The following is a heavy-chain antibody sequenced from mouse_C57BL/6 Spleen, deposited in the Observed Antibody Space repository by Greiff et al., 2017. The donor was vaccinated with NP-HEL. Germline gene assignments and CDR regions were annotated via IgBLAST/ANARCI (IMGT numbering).Heavy chain of an antibody. V-gene: IGHV1-63*01. Sequence: VQLQESGAELVRPGTSVKMSCKASGYTFTNYWIGWAKQRPGHGLEWIGDIYPGGGYTNYNEKFKGQATLTADKSSSTAYMQFSSLTSEDSAIYYCARGPHYYDGSSYNYAMDYWGQGTSVTVSS. CDR2: IYPGGGYT. CDR1: GYTFTNYW. D-gene: IGHD1-1*01. J-gene: IGHJ4*01. CDR3: ARGPHYYDGSSYNYAMDY.